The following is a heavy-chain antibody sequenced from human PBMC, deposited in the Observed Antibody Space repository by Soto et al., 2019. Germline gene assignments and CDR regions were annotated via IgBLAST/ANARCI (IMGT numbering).Heavy chain of an antibody. CDR1: GYLMSRGSS. Sequence: EALRLTWNVSGYLMSRGSSLGWIRQSQGKGLEWIGSTSYDGKSYYKPSLKSRLVMSVDLANNQFSLRLRSVSAADTAVYYCARDLSSGYQTFYFDYWGQGTPVTVS. CDR3: ARDLSSGYQTFYFDY. D-gene: IGHD3-22*01. CDR2: TSYDGKS. J-gene: IGHJ4*01. V-gene: IGHV4-38-2*02.